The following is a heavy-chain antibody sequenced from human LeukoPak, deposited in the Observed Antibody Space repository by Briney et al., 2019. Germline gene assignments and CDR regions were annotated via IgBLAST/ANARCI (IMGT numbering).Heavy chain of an antibody. CDR2: IYRGDST. D-gene: IGHD4-17*01. V-gene: IGHV3-66*01. CDR3: ARDGDYGDYSHAFDI. J-gene: IGHJ3*02. CDR1: GFTVSSTY. Sequence: QPGGSLRLSCAASGFTVSSTYMNWVRQAPGKGLEWVSVIYRGDSTYYAESVKGRFTISRDDSKNTLYLQMNSLRAEDTAVYYCARDGDYGDYSHAFDIWGQGAMVTVSS.